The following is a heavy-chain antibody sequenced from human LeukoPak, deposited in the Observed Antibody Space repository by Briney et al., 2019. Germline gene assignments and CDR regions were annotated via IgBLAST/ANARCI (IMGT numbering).Heavy chain of an antibody. CDR1: GGTFSSYA. V-gene: IGHV1-69*13. Sequence: SVTVSCTASGGTFSSYAIGWVRQAPGQGLEWMGGIIPIFGTANYAQKFQGRVTITADESTSTAYMELSSLRSEDTAVYYCASLAYCGGDCYSHFDYWGQGTLVTVSS. J-gene: IGHJ4*02. CDR2: IIPIFGTA. CDR3: ASLAYCGGDCYSHFDY. D-gene: IGHD2-21*02.